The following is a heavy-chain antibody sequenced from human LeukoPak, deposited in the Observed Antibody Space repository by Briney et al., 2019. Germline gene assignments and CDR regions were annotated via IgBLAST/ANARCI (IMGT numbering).Heavy chain of an antibody. CDR2: IYYSGST. D-gene: IGHD1/OR15-1a*01. CDR3: ARDGGLLEQGILGV. V-gene: IGHV4-59*01. J-gene: IGHJ4*02. Sequence: SETLSLTCTVSGGSISSYYWSWIRQPPGKGLEWIGYIYYSGSTNYNPSLKSRVTISVDTSKNQFSLKLSSVTAADTAVYYCARDGGLLEQGILGVWGQGTLVTVSS. CDR1: GGSISSYY.